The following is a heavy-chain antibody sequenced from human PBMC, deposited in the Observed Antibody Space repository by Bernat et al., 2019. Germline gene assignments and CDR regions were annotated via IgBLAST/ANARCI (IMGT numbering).Heavy chain of an antibody. CDR2: ISSSSSYI. Sequence: EVQLVESGGGLVKPGGSLRLSCAASGFTFSSYSMNWVRQAPGKGLEWVSSISSSSSYIYYADSVKGRFTISRDNSKNTLYLQMNSLRAEDTAVYYCAKDPDYGDFDGFDYWGQGTLVTVSS. V-gene: IGHV3-21*04. J-gene: IGHJ4*02. CDR3: AKDPDYGDFDGFDY. CDR1: GFTFSSYS. D-gene: IGHD4-17*01.